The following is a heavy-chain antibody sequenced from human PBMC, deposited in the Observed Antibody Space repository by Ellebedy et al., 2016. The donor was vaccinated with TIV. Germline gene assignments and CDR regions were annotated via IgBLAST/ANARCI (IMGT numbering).Heavy chain of an antibody. V-gene: IGHV1-2*02. D-gene: IGHD7-27*01. CDR1: GYTFTGYY. J-gene: IGHJ5*02. Sequence: ASVKVSXXASGYTFTGYYMHWVRQAPGQGLEWMGWINPNSGGTNYAQKFQGRVTMTRDTSISTAYMELSRLRSDDTAVYYCAREGTGDGWFDPWGQGTLVTVSS. CDR2: INPNSGGT. CDR3: AREGTGDGWFDP.